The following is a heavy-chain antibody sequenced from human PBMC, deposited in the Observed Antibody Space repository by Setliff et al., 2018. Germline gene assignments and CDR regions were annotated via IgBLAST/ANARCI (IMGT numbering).Heavy chain of an antibody. J-gene: IGHJ3*02. CDR3: ARVYLAGSGWDKANALDI. CDR2: IIPIFGTA. CDR1: GGTFSSYA. V-gene: IGHV1-69*13. D-gene: IGHD6-19*01. Sequence: SVKVSCKASGGTFSSYAISWVRQAPGQGLEWMGGIIPIFGTANYAQKFQGRVTITADESTSTVYMELSGLRSEDTAVYYCARVYLAGSGWDKANALDIWGQGTMVTVS.